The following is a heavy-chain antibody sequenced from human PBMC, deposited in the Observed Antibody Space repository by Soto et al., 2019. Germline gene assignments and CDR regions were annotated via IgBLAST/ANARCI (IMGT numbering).Heavy chain of an antibody. CDR1: GFSVSTSGEG. J-gene: IGHJ6*02. CDR2: IYWDGDE. V-gene: IGHV2-5*02. CDR3: AHKGGRGAAMDV. Sequence: QITVKESGPTLVKPTQTLTLTCTFSGFSVSTSGEGVAWIHQPPGMALEWLALIYWDGDERYSPFLQSRVTITKDTSKNQVVLTMTNMDPVDTATYYCAHKGGRGAAMDVWGQGTTVTVSS. D-gene: IGHD2-15*01.